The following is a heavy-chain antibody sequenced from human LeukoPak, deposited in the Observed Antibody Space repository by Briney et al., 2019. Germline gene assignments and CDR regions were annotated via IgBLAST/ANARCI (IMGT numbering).Heavy chain of an antibody. V-gene: IGHV4-30-4*01. D-gene: IGHD3-10*01. J-gene: IGHJ4*02. CDR1: GGSISSGDYC. Sequence: PSETLSLTCTVSGGSISSGDYCWSWIRQPPGKGLEWIGYIYYSGSTYYNPSLKSRVTISVDTSKNQFSLKLSSVTAADTAVYYCARVKRGLVYGSGSYDYWGQGTLVTVSS. CDR2: IYYSGST. CDR3: ARVKRGLVYGSGSYDY.